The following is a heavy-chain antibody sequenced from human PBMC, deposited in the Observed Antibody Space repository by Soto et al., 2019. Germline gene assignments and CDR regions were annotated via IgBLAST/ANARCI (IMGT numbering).Heavy chain of an antibody. CDR3: AKAKKFEWLVYYYYGMDV. D-gene: IGHD6-19*01. J-gene: IGHJ6*02. V-gene: IGHV3-30*18. Sequence: GESLKISCAASGFTFSSYGMHWVRQAPGKGLEWVAVISYDGSNKYYADSVKGRFTISRDNSKNTLYLQMNSLRAEDTAVYYCAKAKKFEWLVYYYYGMDVWGQGTTVTVSS. CDR1: GFTFSSYG. CDR2: ISYDGSNK.